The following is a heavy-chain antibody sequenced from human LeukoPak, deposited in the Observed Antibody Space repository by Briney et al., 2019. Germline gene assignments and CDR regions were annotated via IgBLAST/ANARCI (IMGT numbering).Heavy chain of an antibody. Sequence: SETLSLTCTVSGGSISSSSYYWGWIRQPPGKGLEWIGSIYYSGSTYYNPSLKSRVTISVDTSKNQFSLKLSSVTAADTAVYYCARKRLLWFGELNYFDYWGQGTLVTVSS. D-gene: IGHD3-10*01. CDR1: GGSISSSSYY. CDR3: ARKRLLWFGELNYFDY. CDR2: IYYSGST. V-gene: IGHV4-39*07. J-gene: IGHJ4*02.